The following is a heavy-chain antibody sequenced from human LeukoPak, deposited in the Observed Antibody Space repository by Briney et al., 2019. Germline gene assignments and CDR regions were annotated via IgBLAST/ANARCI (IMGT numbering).Heavy chain of an antibody. CDR3: ARARIAVAGTFGLFFDY. J-gene: IGHJ4*02. D-gene: IGHD6-19*01. CDR2: ISSSSSYI. Sequence: PGGPLRLSCAASGFTFSSYSMNWVRQAPGKGLEWVSSISSSSSYIYYADSVKGRFTISRDNAKNSLYLQMNSLRAEDTAVYYCARARIAVAGTFGLFFDYWGQGTLVTVSS. CDR1: GFTFSSYS. V-gene: IGHV3-21*01.